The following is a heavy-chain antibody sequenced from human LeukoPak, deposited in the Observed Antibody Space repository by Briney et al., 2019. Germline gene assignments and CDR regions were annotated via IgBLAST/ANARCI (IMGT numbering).Heavy chain of an antibody. V-gene: IGHV4-59*01. CDR3: ARSADQWLVRVSWFDP. CDR2: IYYSGST. J-gene: IGHJ5*02. Sequence: SETLSLTCTVSGGSISSYYWSWLRQPPGKGLEWVGYIYYSGSTNYNPSLKSRLTISVDTSNNHSSSKLRSRHAAGPAVFYCARSADQWLVRVSWFDPWGQGTLVTVSS. CDR1: GGSISSYY. D-gene: IGHD6-19*01.